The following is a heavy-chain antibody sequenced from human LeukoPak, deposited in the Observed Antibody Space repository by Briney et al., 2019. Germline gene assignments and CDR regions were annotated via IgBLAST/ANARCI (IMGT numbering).Heavy chain of an antibody. Sequence: KTGGSLRLSCAASGFTFSSYSMNWVRQAPGKGLEWVSSISSSSSYIYYAASVKGRFTISGDNAKNSLYLQMNSLRAEDTAVYYCARVGYSIAAAGYAAYWGQGTLVTVSS. V-gene: IGHV3-21*01. D-gene: IGHD6-13*01. CDR2: ISSSSSYI. CDR3: ARVGYSIAAAGYAAY. J-gene: IGHJ4*02. CDR1: GFTFSSYS.